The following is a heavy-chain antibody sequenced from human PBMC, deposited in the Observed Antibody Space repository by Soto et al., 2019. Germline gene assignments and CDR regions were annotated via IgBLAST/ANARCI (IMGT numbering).Heavy chain of an antibody. J-gene: IGHJ6*02. D-gene: IGHD3-3*02. CDR3: ARAPFLGWLFSWYGMDV. Sequence: GGSLRLSCAASGFTFSDYYMSWIRQAPGKGLEWVSYISSSSSYTNYADSVKGRFTISRDNAKNSLYLQMNSLRAEDTAVYYCARAPFLGWLFSWYGMDVWGQGTTVIVSS. CDR1: GFTFSDYY. V-gene: IGHV3-11*06. CDR2: ISSSSSYT.